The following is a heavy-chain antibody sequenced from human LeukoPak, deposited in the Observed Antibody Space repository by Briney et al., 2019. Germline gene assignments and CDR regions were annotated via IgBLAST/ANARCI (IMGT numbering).Heavy chain of an antibody. CDR2: IRHDESEI. V-gene: IGHV3-7*01. Sequence: GGSLRLSCAASGFTFTNYWMSWVRQPPGKGLEWVANIRHDESEIYYVDSVKGRSTISRDNAKDSLFLQMNSLRAEDTAVYYCARDPRRSGWDYWGQGALVTVSS. CDR1: GFTFTNYW. D-gene: IGHD6-19*01. J-gene: IGHJ4*02. CDR3: ARDPRRSGWDY.